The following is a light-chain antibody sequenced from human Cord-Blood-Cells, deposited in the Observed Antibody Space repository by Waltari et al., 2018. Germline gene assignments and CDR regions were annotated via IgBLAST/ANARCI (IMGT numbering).Light chain of an antibody. CDR2: GNS. V-gene: IGLV1-40*01. Sequence: QSVLTQPPSVSGAPGQRVTIPCTGSSSNIGAGYDVHWYQQLPGTSPKLLIYGNSNRPSGLPDRFSGSKSGTSASLAITGLQAEDEADYYCQSYDSSLSGFLVFGGGTKLTVL. J-gene: IGLJ2*01. CDR1: SSNIGAGYD. CDR3: QSYDSSLSGFLV.